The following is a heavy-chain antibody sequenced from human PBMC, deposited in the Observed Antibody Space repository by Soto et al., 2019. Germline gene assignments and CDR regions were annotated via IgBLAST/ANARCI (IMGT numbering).Heavy chain of an antibody. D-gene: IGHD3-22*01. CDR1: GYSFAGYW. CDR3: ARQIYDSDNGPNFQYYFDS. CDR2: IDPSDSQT. J-gene: IGHJ4*02. V-gene: IGHV5-10-1*01. Sequence: GESLKISCKGSGYSFAGYWITWVRQKPGKGLEWMGRIDPSDSQTYYSPSFRGHVTISATKSITTVFLQWSSLRASDTAMYYCARQIYDSDNGPNFQYYFDSWGQGTPVPVSS.